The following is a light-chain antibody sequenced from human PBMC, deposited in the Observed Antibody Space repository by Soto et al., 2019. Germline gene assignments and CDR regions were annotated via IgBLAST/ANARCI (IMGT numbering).Light chain of an antibody. J-gene: IGKJ2*01. V-gene: IGKV4-1*01. CDR3: QQYYSTPYS. CDR2: WAS. CDR1: QSLLYSSNNKNY. Sequence: DFVMTQSPDSLAVSLGERATINCKSSQSLLYSSNNKNYLAWYQQKPGQPPELLLYWASTRQSGVPDRFSGRGSGTDFTLTISSLQAEDVAVYYCQQYYSTPYSFGPGTKLEIK.